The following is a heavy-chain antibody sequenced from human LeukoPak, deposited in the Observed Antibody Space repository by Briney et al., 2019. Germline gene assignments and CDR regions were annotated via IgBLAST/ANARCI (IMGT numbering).Heavy chain of an antibody. V-gene: IGHV1-18*01. J-gene: IGHJ3*02. CDR3: ARVEGSTFGVVKSAFDI. CDR1: GYTFTSYG. Sequence: ASVKVSCKASGYTFTSYGISWVRQAPGQGLEWMGWISAYNGNTNYAQKLQGRVTMTTDTSTSTAYMELRSLRSDDTAVYYCARVEGSTFGVVKSAFDIWGQGTMVTVSS. CDR2: ISAYNGNT. D-gene: IGHD3-3*01.